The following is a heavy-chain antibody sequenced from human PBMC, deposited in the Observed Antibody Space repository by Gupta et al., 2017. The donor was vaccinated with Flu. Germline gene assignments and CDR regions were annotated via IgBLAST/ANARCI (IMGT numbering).Heavy chain of an antibody. CDR3: ARDHPSGWVDY. CDR1: TFSSYA. Sequence: TFSSYAISWVRQAPGQGLEWMGGIIPIFGTANYAQKFQGRVTITADKSTSTAYMELSSLRSEDTAVYYCARDHPSGWVDYWGQGTLVTVSS. J-gene: IGHJ4*02. D-gene: IGHD6-19*01. CDR2: IIPIFGTA. V-gene: IGHV1-69*06.